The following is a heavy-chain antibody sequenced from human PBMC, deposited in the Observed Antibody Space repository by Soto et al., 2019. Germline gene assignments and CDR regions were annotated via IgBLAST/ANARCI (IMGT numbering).Heavy chain of an antibody. CDR1: GFTFSSYA. V-gene: IGHV3-23*01. Sequence: PGGSLRLSCAASGFTFSSYAMSWVRQAPGKGLEWVSAISGSGGSTYYADSVKGRFTISRDNSKNTLYLQMNSLRAEDTAVYYCARDRLEAAAGTGVDYWGQETLVTVSS. CDR2: ISGSGGST. CDR3: ARDRLEAAAGTGVDY. D-gene: IGHD6-13*01. J-gene: IGHJ4*02.